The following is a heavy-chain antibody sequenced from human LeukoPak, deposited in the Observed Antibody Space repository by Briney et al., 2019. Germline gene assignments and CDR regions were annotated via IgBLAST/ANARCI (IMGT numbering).Heavy chain of an antibody. D-gene: IGHD3-10*01. Sequence: GSLRLSCVASGFTFSDYYMTWIRQPPGKGLEWIGEINHSGSTNYNPSLKSRVTISVDTSKNQFSLKLSSVTAADTAVYYCARHRRYYGSGSHSGVDYWGQGTLVTVSS. CDR2: INHSGST. CDR3: ARHRRYYGSGSHSGVDY. CDR1: GFTFSDYY. J-gene: IGHJ4*02. V-gene: IGHV4-34*01.